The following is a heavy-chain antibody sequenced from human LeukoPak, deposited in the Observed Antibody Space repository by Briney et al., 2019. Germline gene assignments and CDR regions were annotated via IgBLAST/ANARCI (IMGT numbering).Heavy chain of an antibody. CDR3: VKDLYKGDTASWYFFHY. J-gene: IGHJ4*02. CDR1: GFIISDYA. CDR2: ISANGRST. V-gene: IGHV3-64D*06. D-gene: IGHD6-13*01. Sequence: GGSLRLSCSASGFIISDYAMHWVRQAPGKGLEYVSAISANGRSTYYADSVKGRFTISRDTSKNTLYLQMSSLTAEDTAMYHCVKDLYKGDTASWYFFHYWGQGTLVTVSS.